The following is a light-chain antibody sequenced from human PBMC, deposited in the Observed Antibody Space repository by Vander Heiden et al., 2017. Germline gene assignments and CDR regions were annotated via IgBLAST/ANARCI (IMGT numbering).Light chain of an antibody. CDR1: QSISSY. CDR3: QQCYSTPLT. Sequence: DIQMTQSPPSLSASVGDRVTITCRASQSISSYLNWYQQKPGKAPTLLIYAASSLQSGAPSRFSGSGSGTDFTFTISSLQPEDFATYYCQQCYSTPLTFGGGTKVEIK. CDR2: AAS. V-gene: IGKV1-39*01. J-gene: IGKJ4*01.